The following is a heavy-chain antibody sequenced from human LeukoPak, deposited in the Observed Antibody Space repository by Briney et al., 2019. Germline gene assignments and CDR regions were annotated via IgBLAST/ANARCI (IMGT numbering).Heavy chain of an antibody. CDR1: GGSISSSSYY. V-gene: IGHV4-39*01. D-gene: IGHD6-13*01. CDR3: ARPGYSSSRRHAFDI. CDR2: IYYSGST. J-gene: IGHJ3*02. Sequence: SETLSLTCTVSGGSISSSSYYWGWIRQPPGKGLEWIGGIYYSGSTYYNPSLKSRVTISVDTSKNQFSLKLSSVTAADTAVYYCARPGYSSSRRHAFDIWGQGTMVTVSS.